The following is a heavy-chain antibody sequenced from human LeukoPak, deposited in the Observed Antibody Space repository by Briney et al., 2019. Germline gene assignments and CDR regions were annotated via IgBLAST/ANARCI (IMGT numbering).Heavy chain of an antibody. CDR2: NYYSGST. Sequence: SETLSLTCTVSGGSISSSSYYWGWIRQPPGKGLEWIGSNYYSGSTYYNPSLKSRVTISVDTSKNQFSLKLSSVTAADTAVYYCARRGELLIDAFDIWGQGTMVTVSS. J-gene: IGHJ3*02. CDR3: ARRGELLIDAFDI. D-gene: IGHD1-26*01. V-gene: IGHV4-39*01. CDR1: GGSISSSSYY.